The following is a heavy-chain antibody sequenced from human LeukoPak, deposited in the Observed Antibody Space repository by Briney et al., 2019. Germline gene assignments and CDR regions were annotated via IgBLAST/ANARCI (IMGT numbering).Heavy chain of an antibody. CDR1: GGSISSGSYY. J-gene: IGHJ5*02. CDR3: ARVCGGDCYPLGFDP. CDR2: IFYSGST. V-gene: IGHV4-31*03. D-gene: IGHD2-21*02. Sequence: PSQTLSLTCTVSGGSISSGSYYWSWIRQHPGKGLESIGYIFYSGSTYYNPSLKRRVTISVDTSKNKFSLKLRSVTAADTAVYYCARVCGGDCYPLGFDPWGQGTLVTVSS.